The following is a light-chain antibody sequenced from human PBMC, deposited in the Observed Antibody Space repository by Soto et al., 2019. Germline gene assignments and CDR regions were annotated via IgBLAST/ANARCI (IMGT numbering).Light chain of an antibody. CDR1: QSVSSSY. CDR2: RAS. V-gene: IGKV3-20*01. J-gene: IGKJ4*01. Sequence: IVLTQSPGTLSLSPGARATLSCRASQSVSSSYLAWYQQNPGQAPKVLIYRASSRATGIPDRFSGSGSGTDFTLTISRLEPEDFAVYYCQQYGSSPLTFGGGTKVHI. CDR3: QQYGSSPLT.